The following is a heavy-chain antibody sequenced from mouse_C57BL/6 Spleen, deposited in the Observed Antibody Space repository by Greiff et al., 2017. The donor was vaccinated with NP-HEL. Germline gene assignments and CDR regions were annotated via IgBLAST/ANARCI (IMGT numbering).Heavy chain of an antibody. D-gene: IGHD3-2*02. J-gene: IGHJ3*01. Sequence: QVQLQQSGPELVKPGASVKISCKASGYTFTDYYINWVKQRPGQGLEWIGWIFPGSGSTYYNEKFKGKATLTVDKSSSTAYMLLSSLTSEDSAVYCCARTGGSSGYLAWFAYWGQGTLVTVSA. CDR1: GYTFTDYY. CDR3: ARTGGSSGYLAWFAY. V-gene: IGHV1-75*01. CDR2: IFPGSGST.